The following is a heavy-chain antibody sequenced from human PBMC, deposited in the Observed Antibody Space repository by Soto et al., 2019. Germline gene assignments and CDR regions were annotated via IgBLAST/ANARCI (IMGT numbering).Heavy chain of an antibody. CDR2: IGIGSSTT. CDR1: GCNFRNYG. V-gene: IGHV3-48*01. J-gene: IGHJ3*01. D-gene: IGHD3-22*01. CDR3: ARDQLYYNDISGRPLNAFDV. Sequence: GGSMRLSCAASGCNFRNYGMNWFTKTQGKGLEGVSYIGIGSSTTYYADSVKGRFTISRDNAKNSLYLQMNSLRAEDTAVYYCARDQLYYNDISGRPLNAFDVWGQGTMVTVSS.